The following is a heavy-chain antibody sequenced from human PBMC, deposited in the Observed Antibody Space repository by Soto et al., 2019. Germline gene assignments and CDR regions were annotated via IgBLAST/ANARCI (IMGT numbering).Heavy chain of an antibody. CDR2: TTDSGGST. CDR3: AKDPWALGSTSPDY. V-gene: IGHV3-23*01. Sequence: GGSLRLSCAASGFTFSSYVMTWVRQAPGKGLEWVSATTDSGGSTYYADSVKGRFTISRDNSKNILYLQMSSLRAEDTAVYYCAKDPWALGSTSPDYWGQGTLVTVSS. CDR1: GFTFSSYV. D-gene: IGHD2-2*01. J-gene: IGHJ4*02.